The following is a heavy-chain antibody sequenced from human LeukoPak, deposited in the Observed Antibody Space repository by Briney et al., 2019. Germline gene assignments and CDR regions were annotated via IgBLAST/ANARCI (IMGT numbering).Heavy chain of an antibody. CDR3: ARRYYYDSSGYLY. Sequence: GGSLRLSCAASGFTFSSYSMNWVRQAPGKGLEWVSYISSSSTTIYYADSVKGRFTISRDNARNSLYLQMNSQRDEDTAVYYCARRYYYDSSGYLYWGQGTLVTVSS. J-gene: IGHJ4*02. D-gene: IGHD3-22*01. CDR2: ISSSSTTI. V-gene: IGHV3-48*02. CDR1: GFTFSSYS.